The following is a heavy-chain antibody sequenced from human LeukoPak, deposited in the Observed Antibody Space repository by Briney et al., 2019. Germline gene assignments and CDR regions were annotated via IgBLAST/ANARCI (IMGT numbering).Heavy chain of an antibody. V-gene: IGHV3-23*01. D-gene: IGHD2-8*01. Sequence: QPGGSLTLSCVGSGFSFSSFAMSWVRQAPGKGLEWVSTVSGGGAYTYYADSVKGRFTVSRDDSKSMHFLQMNSLRPEDTALYFCAKRITVSAGYYLDSWAREPRSPSPQ. J-gene: IGHJ4*02. CDR2: VSGGGAYT. CDR1: GFSFSSFA. CDR3: AKRITVSAGYYLDS.